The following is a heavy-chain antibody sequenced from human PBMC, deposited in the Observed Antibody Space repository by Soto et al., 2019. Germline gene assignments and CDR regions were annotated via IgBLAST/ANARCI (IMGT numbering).Heavy chain of an antibody. D-gene: IGHD3-10*01. CDR3: ARGGMKPFNY. CDR2: INDYGTTI. CDR1: GCNLGSYW. V-gene: IGHV3-74*01. J-gene: IGHJ4*02. Sequence: VGSLRLSCAASGCNLGSYWMHCVRQSPGKWLVWVSRINDYGTTINYAESVEGRFTISRDDAKSEVYLQMNNLRGEDTAVYYCARGGMKPFNYWGEGARVTVSS.